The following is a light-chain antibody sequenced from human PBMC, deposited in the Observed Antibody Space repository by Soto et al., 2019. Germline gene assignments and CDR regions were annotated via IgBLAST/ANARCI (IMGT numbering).Light chain of an antibody. CDR3: QQYGSSSMYT. CDR2: GAS. V-gene: IGKV3-20*01. Sequence: IVLTQSPGTLSLSPGERATLSCRASQSVSSSYLAWYQQKPGQAPRLLIYGASSRSTGIPDRFSGSGSGTDFTLTISRLEPDDFAVYYCQQYGSSSMYTFGQGTKLEIK. J-gene: IGKJ2*01. CDR1: QSVSSSY.